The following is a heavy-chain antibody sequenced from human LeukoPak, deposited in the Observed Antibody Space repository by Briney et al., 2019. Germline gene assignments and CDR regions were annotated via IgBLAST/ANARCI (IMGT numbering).Heavy chain of an antibody. CDR3: ARVEVPRDINDWYFDL. CDR2: LYHSGTT. V-gene: IGHV4-38-2*02. Sequence: SETLSLTCTVSGYSIAHGFFWAWIRPPPGGGLEWIGSLYHSGTTYYNTSLRSRISTSVDTSKNQFSLKLRLVTAADTAVYYCARVEVPRDINDWYFDLWGRGTLVTVSS. J-gene: IGHJ2*01. D-gene: IGHD2-15*01. CDR1: GYSIAHGFF.